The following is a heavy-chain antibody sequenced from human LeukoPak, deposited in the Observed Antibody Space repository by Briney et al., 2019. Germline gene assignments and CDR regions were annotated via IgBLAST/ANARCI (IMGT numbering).Heavy chain of an antibody. CDR3: ARAPAGTLLYYYYYMDV. V-gene: IGHV4-34*01. CDR1: SGSFSGYY. J-gene: IGHJ6*03. CDR2: INHSGST. D-gene: IGHD6-19*01. Sequence: SETLSLTCAVYSGSFSGYYWSWIRQPPGKGLEWIGEINHSGSTNYNPSLKSRVTISVDTSKNQFSLKLSSVTAADTAVYYCARAPAGTLLYYYYYMDVWGKGTTVTVSS.